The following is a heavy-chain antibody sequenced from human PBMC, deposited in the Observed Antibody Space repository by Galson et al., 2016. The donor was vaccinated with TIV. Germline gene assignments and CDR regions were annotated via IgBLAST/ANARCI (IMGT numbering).Heavy chain of an antibody. CDR1: GYNFAMHA. CDR3: ARDRNSVSAVVLEDDAFDI. J-gene: IGHJ3*02. CDR2: TRTYNGDT. V-gene: IGHV1-18*01. D-gene: IGHD3-3*01. Sequence: SVKVSCKASGYNFAMHAISSVRQAPGEGLEWMAWTRTYNGDTRHAEKVQGRVTTTTDTSTGTAYMELRSLRSDDTAVYYCARDRNSVSAVVLEDDAFDIWGQGTLVTVSS.